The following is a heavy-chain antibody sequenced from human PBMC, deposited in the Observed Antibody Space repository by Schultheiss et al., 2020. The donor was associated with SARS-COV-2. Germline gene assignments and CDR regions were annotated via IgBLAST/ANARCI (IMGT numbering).Heavy chain of an antibody. V-gene: IGHV3-30*04. CDR2: ISYDGCNK. D-gene: IGHD4-17*01. J-gene: IGHJ6*02. CDR3: ARDGDGDAIYYYYGMDV. Sequence: GGSLRLSCAASGFTFSSYAMHWVRQAPGKGLEWVAVISYDGCNKYYADSVKGRFTISRDNSKNTLYLQMNSLRAEDTAVYYCARDGDGDAIYYYYGMDVWGQGTTVTVSS. CDR1: GFTFSSYA.